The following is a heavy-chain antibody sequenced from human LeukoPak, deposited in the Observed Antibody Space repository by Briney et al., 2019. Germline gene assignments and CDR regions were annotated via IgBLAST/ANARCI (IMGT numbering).Heavy chain of an antibody. J-gene: IGHJ4*02. CDR3: ARVIGGATPYYFDY. CDR2: ISGGSSYI. D-gene: IGHD1-26*01. Sequence: GGSLSLSCAASGFTFSGYAMKWARQAPGKGLEWVSSISGGSSYIYYADSVKGRFTISRDNAKNSLYLQMNSLRAEDTAVYYCARVIGGATPYYFDYWGQGTLVTVSS. V-gene: IGHV3-21*01. CDR1: GFTFSGYA.